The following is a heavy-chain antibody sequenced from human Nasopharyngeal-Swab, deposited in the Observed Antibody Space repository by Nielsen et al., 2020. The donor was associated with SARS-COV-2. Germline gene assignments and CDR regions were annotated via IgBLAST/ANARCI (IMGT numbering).Heavy chain of an antibody. J-gene: IGHJ6*03. CDR3: ARESPTLHYYYYMDV. V-gene: IGHV3-53*01. CDR1: GFTVSSNY. CDR2: IYSGGST. Sequence: GESLKISCAASGFTVSSNYMSWVRQAPGKGPEWVSVIYSGGSTYYADSVKGRFTISRDNSKNTLYLQMNSLRAEDTAVYYCARESPTLHYYYYMDVWGKGTTVTVSS.